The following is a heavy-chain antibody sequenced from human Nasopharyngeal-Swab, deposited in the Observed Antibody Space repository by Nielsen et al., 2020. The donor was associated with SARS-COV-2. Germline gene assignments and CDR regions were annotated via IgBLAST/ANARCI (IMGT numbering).Heavy chain of an antibody. CDR3: ARASRGWY. Sequence: LKISCAASGFTFSTYEMNWVRQAPGKGLEWISYISDSGTTKSYTESVKGRFTISRDNAKNSLYLQMNSLRVEDTAVYYCARASRGWYWGQGTLVTVSS. CDR1: GFTFSTYE. V-gene: IGHV3-48*03. CDR2: ISDSGTTK. J-gene: IGHJ4*02. D-gene: IGHD6-19*01.